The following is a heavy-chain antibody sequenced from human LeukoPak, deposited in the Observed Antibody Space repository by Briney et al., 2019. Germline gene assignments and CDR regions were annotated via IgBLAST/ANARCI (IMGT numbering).Heavy chain of an antibody. Sequence: GGSLRLSCAASGFTFSSYGMHWVRQAPGKGLEGVAFIRYEGSNKYYANSVKGRFTISRDNSTNTLYLQMNSLRAEDTAVYYCANLNSGYDSYFDYWGQGTLVTVSS. CDR1: GFTFSSYG. V-gene: IGHV3-30*02. D-gene: IGHD5-12*01. CDR3: ANLNSGYDSYFDY. J-gene: IGHJ4*02. CDR2: IRYEGSNK.